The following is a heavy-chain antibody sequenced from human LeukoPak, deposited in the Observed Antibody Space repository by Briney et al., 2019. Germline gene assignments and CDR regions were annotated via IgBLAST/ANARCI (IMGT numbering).Heavy chain of an antibody. CDR2: ISGSGSTT. CDR1: GLTFSTYA. J-gene: IGHJ4*02. V-gene: IGHV3-23*01. CDR3: ARLSSVSGY. D-gene: IGHD2/OR15-2a*01. Sequence: GGSLRLSCAASGLTFSTYAMTWVRQAPGKGLEWVAVISGSGSTTYYADSVKGRFTISRDNAKNSLYLQMNSLRAEDTAVYYCARLSSVSGYWGQGTLVTVSS.